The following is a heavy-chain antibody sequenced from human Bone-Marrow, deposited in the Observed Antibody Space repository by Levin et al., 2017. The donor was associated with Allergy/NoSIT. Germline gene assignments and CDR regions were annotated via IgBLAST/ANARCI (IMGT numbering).Heavy chain of an antibody. CDR3: ATRVPDSVFYGVFDY. CDR2: IFHDGST. D-gene: IGHD5/OR15-5a*01. Sequence: PSETLSLTCSVSGASITSHHWSWLRQPPGKGLEWIASIFHDGSTNYNPSLKSRVTMSIDTSKMQFSLKLSSLTAADTAVYYCATRVPDSVFYGVFDYWGQGTPVTVSS. CDR1: GASITSHH. V-gene: IGHV4-59*11. J-gene: IGHJ4*02.